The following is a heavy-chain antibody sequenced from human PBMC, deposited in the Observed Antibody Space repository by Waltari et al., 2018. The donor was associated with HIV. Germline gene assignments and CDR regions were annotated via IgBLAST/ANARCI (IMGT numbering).Heavy chain of an antibody. D-gene: IGHD4-4*01. CDR3: ATFPINDHSNKRLGY. Sequence: EVQLVESGGGLVKPGGSLRLSCAASGFTFSSYWMHWVRHAPGKGLVWVSRINSDGSSTTYADSVKGRFTISRDNAKNTLYLQMNSLRDEDTAVYYCATFPINDHSNKRLGYWGQGTLVTVSS. V-gene: IGHV3-74*01. CDR2: INSDGSST. CDR1: GFTFSSYW. J-gene: IGHJ4*02.